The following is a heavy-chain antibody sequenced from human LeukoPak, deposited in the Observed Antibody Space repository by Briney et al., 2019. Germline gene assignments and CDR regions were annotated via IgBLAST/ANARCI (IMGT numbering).Heavy chain of an antibody. CDR1: GGSISSYY. CDR2: IYYRGST. CDR3: ARVRLVRGLNYYYYYGMDV. D-gene: IGHD3-10*01. J-gene: IGHJ6*02. Sequence: SETLSLTCTVSGGSISSYYWSWIRQPPGKGLEWIGYIYYRGSTNYNPSLKSRVTISVDTSKNQFSLKLSSVTAADTAVYYCARVRLVRGLNYYYYYGMDVWGQGTTVTVSS. V-gene: IGHV4-59*01.